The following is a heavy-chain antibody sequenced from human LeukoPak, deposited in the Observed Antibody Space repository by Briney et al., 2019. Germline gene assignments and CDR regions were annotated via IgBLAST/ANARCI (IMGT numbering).Heavy chain of an antibody. Sequence: GGSLRLSCAASGFTFSSYDMHWVRQATGKGLEWVSAIGTAGDTYYPGSVKGRFTISRENAKNSLYLQMNSLRARDTAVYYCARLAAAGTPDAFDIWGQGTIVTVSS. V-gene: IGHV3-13*04. CDR3: ARLAAAGTPDAFDI. CDR2: IGTAGDT. J-gene: IGHJ3*02. D-gene: IGHD6-13*01. CDR1: GFTFSSYD.